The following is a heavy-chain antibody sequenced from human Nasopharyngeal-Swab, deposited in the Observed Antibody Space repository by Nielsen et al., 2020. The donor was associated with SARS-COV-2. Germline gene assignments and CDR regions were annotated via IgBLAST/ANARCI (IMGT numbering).Heavy chain of an antibody. D-gene: IGHD3-22*01. CDR1: GFTFSSYW. CDR3: AREEFGGYDSSGYAYSYYFDY. J-gene: IGHJ4*02. CDR2: INSDGSST. V-gene: IGHV3-74*01. Sequence: GGSLRLSCAASGFTFSSYWMHWVRQAPGKGLVWVSRINSDGSSTSYADSVKGRFTISRDNAKNTLYLQMNSLRAEDTAVYYCAREEFGGYDSSGYAYSYYFDYWGQGTLVTVSS.